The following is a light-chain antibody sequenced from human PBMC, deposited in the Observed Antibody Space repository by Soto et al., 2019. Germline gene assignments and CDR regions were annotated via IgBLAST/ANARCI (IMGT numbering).Light chain of an antibody. CDR2: GAS. J-gene: IGKJ5*01. CDR3: QQYGSSPRSIT. Sequence: EIVLTQSPGTLSLSPGEGATLSCRASQSVSTNFFAWYQQKPGQAPRLLIYGASTRATGIPDRFSGSGSGTDFTLTISRLEPEDFAVYYCQQYGSSPRSITFGQGTRLEIK. CDR1: QSVSTNF. V-gene: IGKV3-20*01.